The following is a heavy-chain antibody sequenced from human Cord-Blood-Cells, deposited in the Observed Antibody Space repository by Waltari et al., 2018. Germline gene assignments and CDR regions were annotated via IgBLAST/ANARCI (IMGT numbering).Heavy chain of an antibody. CDR1: GFTFSSSA. D-gene: IGHD5-12*01. CDR2: ISYDGGNK. Sequence: QVQLVASGGGVVQPGRSLRLSCAASGFTFSSSAMNWVRQAPGKGVEWVAVISYDGGNKYDADSVKGRFTISRDNSKNPLYLQMNSLRAEDTAVYYCARENSGYDYFDYWGQGTLVTVSS. J-gene: IGHJ4*02. V-gene: IGHV3-30-3*01. CDR3: ARENSGYDYFDY.